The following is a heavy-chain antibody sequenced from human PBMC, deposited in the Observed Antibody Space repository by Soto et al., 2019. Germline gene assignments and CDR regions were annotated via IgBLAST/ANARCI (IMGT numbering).Heavy chain of an antibody. J-gene: IGHJ4*02. CDR3: ARHLGEGYFDY. CDR2: ITYGGGT. V-gene: IGHV4-39*01. CDR1: GDSSSSSPYF. Sequence: PSETLSLTCTVSGDSSSSSPYFWGWVRQPPGKGLEWIGSITYGGGTFYNPSLKSRVTISVDTSKNHFSLKLSSVIAADTAVYYCARHLGEGYFDYWGQGTLVTVSS.